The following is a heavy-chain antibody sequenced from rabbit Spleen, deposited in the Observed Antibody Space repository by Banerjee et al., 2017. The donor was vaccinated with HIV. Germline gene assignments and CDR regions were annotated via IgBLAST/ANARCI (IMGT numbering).Heavy chain of an antibody. CDR1: GFSFSNKAV. D-gene: IGHD1-1*01. J-gene: IGHJ4*01. V-gene: IGHV1S45*01. CDR3: ARDLDAVIGWNFGW. CDR2: INAITGKA. Sequence: QEQLAESGGGLVQPGGSLKLSCTASGFSFSNKAVMCWVRQAPGKGLEWIACINAITGKAVYASWAKGRFTFSKTSSTTVTLQMTSLTAADTATYFCARDLDAVIGWNFGWWGPGTLVTVS.